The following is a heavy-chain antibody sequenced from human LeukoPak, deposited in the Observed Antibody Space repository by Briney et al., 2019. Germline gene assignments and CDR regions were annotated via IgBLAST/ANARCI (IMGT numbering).Heavy chain of an antibody. CDR3: ARTPDSQYYDFWSGYYTGRGKWFDP. D-gene: IGHD3-3*01. CDR1: GGSISSYY. CDR2: IYYSGST. J-gene: IGHJ5*02. Sequence: SETLSLTCTVSGGSISSYYWSWLRQPPGKGLEWIGYIYYSGSTNYNPSLKSRVTISVDTSKNQFSLKLSSVTAADTAVYYCARTPDSQYYDFWSGYYTGRGKWFDPWGQGTLVTVSS. V-gene: IGHV4-59*08.